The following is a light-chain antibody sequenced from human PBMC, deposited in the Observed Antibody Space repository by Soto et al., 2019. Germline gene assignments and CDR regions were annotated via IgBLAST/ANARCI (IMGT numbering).Light chain of an antibody. CDR1: QGISTF. CDR3: QHYDGYPQI. V-gene: IGKV1-16*01. CDR2: AAS. Sequence: DIQMTQSPCSLSASVGDRVTITCRASQGISTFLAWFQQKPGKAPKTLIYAASSLHSGVPSRFSGNGSGTDFTLTISSLQPEDFATYYCQHYDGYPQIFGQGTRLEIK. J-gene: IGKJ5*01.